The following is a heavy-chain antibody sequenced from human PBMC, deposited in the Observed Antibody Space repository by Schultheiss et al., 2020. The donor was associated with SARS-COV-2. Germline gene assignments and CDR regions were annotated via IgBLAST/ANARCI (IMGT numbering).Heavy chain of an antibody. D-gene: IGHD4-17*01. Sequence: GESLKISCAASGFTFSSYAMSWVRQAPGKGLVWVSRINSDGSSTSYADSVKGRFTISRDNAKNTLYLQMNSLRAEDTAVYYCARGFTVTNRPFDYWGQGTLVTVSS. CDR1: GFTFSSYA. CDR3: ARGFTVTNRPFDY. CDR2: INSDGSST. J-gene: IGHJ4*02. V-gene: IGHV3-74*01.